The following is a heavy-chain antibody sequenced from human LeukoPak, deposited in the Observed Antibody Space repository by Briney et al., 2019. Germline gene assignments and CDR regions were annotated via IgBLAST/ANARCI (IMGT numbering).Heavy chain of an antibody. Sequence: ASVKVSCKAPGYTFTSYFMHWVRQAPGQGLEWMGIINPSGGGTSYAQKFQGRVTMTRDTSTSTVYMELSSLRSEDTAVYYCARRGDYGDSLSYYTMDVWGQGTTVTVSS. CDR1: GYTFTSYF. CDR2: INPSGGGT. V-gene: IGHV1-46*01. CDR3: ARRGDYGDSLSYYTMDV. D-gene: IGHD4-17*01. J-gene: IGHJ6*02.